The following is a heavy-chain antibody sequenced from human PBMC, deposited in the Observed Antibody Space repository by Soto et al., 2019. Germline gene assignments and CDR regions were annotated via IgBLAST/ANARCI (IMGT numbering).Heavy chain of an antibody. CDR2: INPADSDI. V-gene: IGHV5-51*01. CDR1: GYSFTSNW. Sequence: PGESLKSSSHVSGYSFTSNWIGWVRQRPGKGLEWMGIINPADSDIKYSPSFQGQVTISADKSIGTAYLQWSSLKASDTAMYYCARHQRDDASRKIDCWGQGTLVTVSS. J-gene: IGHJ4*02. CDR3: ARHQRDDASRKIDC. D-gene: IGHD3-16*01.